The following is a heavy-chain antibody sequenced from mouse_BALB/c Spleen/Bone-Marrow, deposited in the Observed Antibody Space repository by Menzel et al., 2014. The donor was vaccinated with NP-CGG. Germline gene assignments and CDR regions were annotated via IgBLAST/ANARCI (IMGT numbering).Heavy chain of an antibody. CDR1: GFNIKDTY. CDR2: VDPANGNT. CDR3: ARYRLGAYFDY. V-gene: IGHV14-3*02. Sequence: VQLKQSGAELVKPGASVKLSCTASGFNIKDTYMHWVKQRPEQGLEWIGRVDPANGNTEYDRKFQGKATITADTSSNTAYLQLSSLTSEDTAVYYCARYRLGAYFDYWGQGTTLTVSS. D-gene: IGHD2-14*01. J-gene: IGHJ2*01.